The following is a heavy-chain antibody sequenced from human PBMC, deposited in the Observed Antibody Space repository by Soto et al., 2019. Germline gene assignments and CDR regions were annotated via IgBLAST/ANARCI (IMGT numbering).Heavy chain of an antibody. CDR2: ISNSGNT. Sequence: QVQLQESGPGLVKPSETLSLTCTVSGGSVRSDSYYWIWIRQPPGKGLEYIGYISNSGNTNYNPSLKSRVTISLDTSNNQFSLTLSSVTAADTAVYYCATQIVFRPLDCWGQGTLVSVSS. CDR3: ATQIVFRPLDC. CDR1: GGSVRSDSYY. V-gene: IGHV4-61*01. D-gene: IGHD6-6*01. J-gene: IGHJ4*02.